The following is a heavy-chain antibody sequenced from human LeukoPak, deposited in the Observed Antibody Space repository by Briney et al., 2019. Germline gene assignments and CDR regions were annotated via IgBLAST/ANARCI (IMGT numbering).Heavy chain of an antibody. J-gene: IGHJ4*02. CDR3: ARERNLEIAVAGTIFNY. V-gene: IGHV3-21*01. Sequence: SGGSLRLSCAASGFTFSSYSMSWVRQAPGKGLEWVSSLSSSSNYIYYADSVKGRFTISRDNAKNSLFLQMNSLRAEDTAVYYCARERNLEIAVAGTIFNYWGQGTLVTVSS. CDR2: LSSSSNYI. D-gene: IGHD6-19*01. CDR1: GFTFSSYS.